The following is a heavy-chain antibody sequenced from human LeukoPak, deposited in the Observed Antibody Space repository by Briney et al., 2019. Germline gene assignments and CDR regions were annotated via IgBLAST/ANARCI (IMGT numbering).Heavy chain of an antibody. CDR1: GGSISSYY. Sequence: MTSETLSLTCTVSGGSISSYYWSWIRQSPGKELEWIGYMYNRGSTIYNPSLKSRVTISTDTSKNQFSLRLTSATAADTAVYYCARAEKAVTGTLDSWGQGTLITVSS. V-gene: IGHV4-59*01. D-gene: IGHD6-19*01. CDR2: MYNRGST. CDR3: ARAEKAVTGTLDS. J-gene: IGHJ4*02.